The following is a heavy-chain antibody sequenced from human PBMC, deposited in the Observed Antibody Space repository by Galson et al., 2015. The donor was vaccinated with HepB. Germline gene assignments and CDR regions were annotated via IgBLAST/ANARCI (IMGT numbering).Heavy chain of an antibody. J-gene: IGHJ4*02. D-gene: IGHD5-18*01. Sequence: SLRLSCAASGFTFSNYAMHWVRQAPGKGLEWVSVISYDGSNKYYADSVRGRFTISRDNSKNTLYLQMNSLRAEDTAVYYCGGRGLPLWPPLSGWGQRTLVTVSS. CDR1: GFTFSNYA. CDR3: GGRGLPLWPPLSG. V-gene: IGHV3-30*04. CDR2: ISYDGSNK.